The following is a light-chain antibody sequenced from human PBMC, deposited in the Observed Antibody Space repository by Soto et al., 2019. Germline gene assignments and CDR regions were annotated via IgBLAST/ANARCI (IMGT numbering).Light chain of an antibody. V-gene: IGKV1-12*01. CDR1: QDISNW. CDR3: QKPKSLRRT. CDR2: AAS. J-gene: IGKJ4*01. Sequence: DLPLTQSPSHVSASXLXRXSITXRESQDISNWLDWYKQQQGQENKLLIYAASTLESGVNSRFSGSGYGTDFTLTISSLQPEDFATYYCQKPKSLRRTFGRGGKVDNK.